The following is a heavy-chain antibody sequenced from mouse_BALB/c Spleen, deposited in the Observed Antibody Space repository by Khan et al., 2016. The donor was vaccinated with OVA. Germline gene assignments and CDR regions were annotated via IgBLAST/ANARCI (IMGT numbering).Heavy chain of an antibody. V-gene: IGHV1-7*01. CDR1: GYTFTTYW. Sequence: VQLQESGAELAKPGASVKMSCKASGYTFTTYWMHWVKQRPGQGLEWIGYINPTSGYTDYNDKFKDRVTLSADKSSRTAYMQLNSLTSEDSAGYYCTRDKIDYWGQGTTLTVSS. CDR2: INPTSGYT. J-gene: IGHJ2*01. CDR3: TRDKIDY.